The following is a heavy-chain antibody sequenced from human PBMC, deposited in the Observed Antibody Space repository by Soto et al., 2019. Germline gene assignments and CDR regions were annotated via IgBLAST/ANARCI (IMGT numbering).Heavy chain of an antibody. CDR1: GFTFSTYW. CDR3: VRGCSPSSCHPFDY. Sequence: EVQLVESGGGLVRPGGSLRLSCAASGFTFSTYWMHWVRQVPGKGLEWVSRMKGDESSTGHADFVKGRFTISRDNAKNILYLQMNNLSAEDTALYYCVRGCSPSSCHPFDYWGQGTLVTVSS. J-gene: IGHJ4*02. V-gene: IGHV3-74*01. CDR2: MKGDESST. D-gene: IGHD2-15*01.